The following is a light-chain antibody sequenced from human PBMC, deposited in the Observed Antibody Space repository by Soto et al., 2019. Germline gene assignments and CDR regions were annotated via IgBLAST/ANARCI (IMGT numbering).Light chain of an antibody. CDR1: IIGSKS. Sequence: SYELTQPPSVAVAPGQAATITCGGYIIGSKSVHWYQQKPGQAPLLVIYADSDRPSGIPERFSGSNSANTATLTISTVEAGDEAVYYCQVWDFVTEFGGGTKLTVL. J-gene: IGLJ3*02. CDR2: ADS. V-gene: IGLV3-21*02. CDR3: QVWDFVTE.